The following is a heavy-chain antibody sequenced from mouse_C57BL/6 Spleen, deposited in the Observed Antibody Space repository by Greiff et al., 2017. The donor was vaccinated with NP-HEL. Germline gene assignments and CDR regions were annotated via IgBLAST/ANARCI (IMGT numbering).Heavy chain of an antibody. CDR3: TRGGPYYYGSSYAMDY. CDR1: GFTFSSYA. J-gene: IGHJ4*01. V-gene: IGHV5-9-1*02. D-gene: IGHD1-1*01. CDR2: ISSGGDYI. Sequence: EVQLVESGEGLVKPGGSLKLSCAASGFTFSSYAMSWVRQTPEKRLEWVAYISSGGDYIYYADTVKGRFTISRDNARNTLYLQMSSLKSEDTAMYYCTRGGPYYYGSSYAMDYWGQGTSVTVSS.